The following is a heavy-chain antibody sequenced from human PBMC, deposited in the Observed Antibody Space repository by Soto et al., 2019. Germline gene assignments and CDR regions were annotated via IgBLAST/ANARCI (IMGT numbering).Heavy chain of an antibody. V-gene: IGHV3-23*01. J-gene: IGHJ4*02. CDR1: GFTFSSYA. CDR2: ISGSGGST. CDR3: AKLEWGGSYYFDY. D-gene: IGHD1-26*01. Sequence: EVQLLESGGGLVQPGGSLRLSCAASGFTFSSYAMSWVRQAPGKGLEWVSAISGSGGSTYYADSVTGRFTISSDNSKNSLYLQMNSLRAEDTAVYYCAKLEWGGSYYFDYWGQGTLVTFSS.